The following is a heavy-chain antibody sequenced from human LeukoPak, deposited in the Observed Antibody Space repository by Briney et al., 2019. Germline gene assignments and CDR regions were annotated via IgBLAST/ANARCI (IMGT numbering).Heavy chain of an antibody. CDR3: ARDHIEVGGVNFDY. CDR1: GGTFSSYA. CDR2: INPNSGGT. D-gene: IGHD3-16*01. V-gene: IGHV1-18*01. J-gene: IGHJ4*02. Sequence: GASVKVSCKASGGTFSSYAISWVRQAPGQGLEWMGWINPNSGGTNYAQKLQGRVTMTTDTSTSTAYMELRSLRSDDTAVYYCARDHIEVGGVNFDYWGQGTLVTVSS.